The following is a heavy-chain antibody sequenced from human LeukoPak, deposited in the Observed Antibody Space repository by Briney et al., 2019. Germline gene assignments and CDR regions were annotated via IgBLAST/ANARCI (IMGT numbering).Heavy chain of an antibody. CDR3: AREGEEGWFDR. J-gene: IGHJ5*02. V-gene: IGHV1-69*05. CDR1: GGTFSSYA. CDR2: IIPIFGTA. Sequence: ASVKVSCKASGGTFSSYAISWVRQAPGRGLEWMGRIIPIFGTANYAQKFQGRVTITTDESTSTAYMELSSLRSEDTAVYYCAREGEEGWFDRWGQGTLVTVSS.